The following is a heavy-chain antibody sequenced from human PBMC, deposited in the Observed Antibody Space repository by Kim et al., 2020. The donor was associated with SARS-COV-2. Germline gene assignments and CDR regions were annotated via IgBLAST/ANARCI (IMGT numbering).Heavy chain of an antibody. V-gene: IGHV1-3*01. D-gene: IGHD3-16*01. CDR2: INSDNGDT. CDR3: VRQTTYGNFGDY. J-gene: IGHJ4*02. CDR1: GYTFLTSS. Sequence: ASVKVSCKASGYTFLTSSMHWVRQAPGQSLEWMGWINSDNGDTAYSQKFQGRVSITRDTSARTGYMELTTLTSEDTAVYFCVRQTTYGNFGDYWGQGTLV.